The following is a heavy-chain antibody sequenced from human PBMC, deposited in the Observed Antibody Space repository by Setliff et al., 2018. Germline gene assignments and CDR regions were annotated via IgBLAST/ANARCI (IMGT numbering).Heavy chain of an antibody. V-gene: IGHV4-4*07. CDR2: IYTGGSA. CDR3: ARDYYGSGSPNTNWFDP. J-gene: IGHJ5*02. Sequence: PSETLSLTCTVSGGSISSYYWSWIRQPAGKGLEWIGHIYTGGSANYNPSLKSRVTMSIDTSKNQFSLKLNSVTAADTAVYYCARDYYGSGSPNTNWFDPWGQGTLVTVSS. D-gene: IGHD3-10*01. CDR1: GGSISSYY.